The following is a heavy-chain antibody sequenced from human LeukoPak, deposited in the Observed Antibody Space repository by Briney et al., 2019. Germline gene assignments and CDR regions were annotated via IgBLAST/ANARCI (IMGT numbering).Heavy chain of an antibody. Sequence: ASVKVSCKASGYTFTGYYMHWVRQAPGQGLEWMGRINPNNGGTNYAQKFQGRVTMIRDMSMSTAYMELSRLRSVDTAVYYCAGEDNSSGYRPFDIWGQGTMVTVPS. J-gene: IGHJ3*02. V-gene: IGHV1-2*06. D-gene: IGHD3-22*01. CDR1: GYTFTGYY. CDR2: INPNNGGT. CDR3: AGEDNSSGYRPFDI.